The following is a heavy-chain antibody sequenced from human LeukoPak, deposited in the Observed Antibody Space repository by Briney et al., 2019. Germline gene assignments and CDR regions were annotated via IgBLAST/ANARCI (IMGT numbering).Heavy chain of an antibody. CDR3: ARGRGCSTTSCFHALLFDY. D-gene: IGHD2-2*01. CDR2: IGTAGDT. J-gene: IGHJ4*02. Sequence: GSLRLSCAASGWTFSSYDMHWVRQAPGKGLEWVSAIGTAGDTYYTGSVKGRFTISRENAQNSLYLQMNSLRAGDTAVYYCARGRGCSTTSCFHALLFDYWGQGTLVTVSS. CDR1: GWTFSSYD. V-gene: IGHV3-13*01.